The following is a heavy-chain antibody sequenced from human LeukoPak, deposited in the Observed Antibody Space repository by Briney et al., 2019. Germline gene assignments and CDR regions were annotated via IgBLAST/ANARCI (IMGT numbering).Heavy chain of an antibody. CDR3: ARAIILSRYSSSWCFDY. CDR2: IYYSGST. V-gene: IGHV4-39*07. CDR1: GGSISSSSYY. Sequence: PSETLSLTCTVSGGSISSSSYYWGWIRQPPGKGLEWIGSIYYSGSTYYNPSLKSRVTISVDTSKNQFSLKLSSVTAADTAVYYCARAIILSRYSSSWCFDYWGQGTLVTVSS. D-gene: IGHD6-13*01. J-gene: IGHJ4*02.